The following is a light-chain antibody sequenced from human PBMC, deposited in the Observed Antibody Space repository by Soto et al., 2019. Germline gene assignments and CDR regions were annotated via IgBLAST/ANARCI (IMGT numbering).Light chain of an antibody. V-gene: IGKV3-15*01. CDR1: QSVSSS. CDR2: GAS. Sequence: EIVMTQSPATLSVSPGERATLSCRASQSVSSSLAWYQQKPGQAPRLLIYGASTRATGIPARFSGSGSGTEFTLTISSLQSEDFAVYSCQQYKNWRTFGQGTKVEIK. J-gene: IGKJ1*01. CDR3: QQYKNWRT.